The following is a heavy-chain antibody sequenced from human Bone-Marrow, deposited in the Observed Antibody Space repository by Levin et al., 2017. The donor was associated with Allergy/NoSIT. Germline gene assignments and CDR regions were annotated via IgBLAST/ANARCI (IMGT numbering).Heavy chain of an antibody. V-gene: IGHV3-53*01. Sequence: GESLKISCAASGFTVSSNYMSWVRQAPGKGLEWVSVIYSGGSTYYADSVKGRFTISRDNSKNTLYLQMNSLRAEDTAVYYCARGGVATKGFDYWGQGTLVTVSS. CDR1: GFTVSSNY. J-gene: IGHJ4*02. CDR3: ARGGVATKGFDY. D-gene: IGHD5-12*01. CDR2: IYSGGST.